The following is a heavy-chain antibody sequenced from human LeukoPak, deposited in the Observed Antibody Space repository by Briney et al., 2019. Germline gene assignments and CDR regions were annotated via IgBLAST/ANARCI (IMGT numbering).Heavy chain of an antibody. D-gene: IGHD6-13*01. Sequence: GGSLRLSCAASGFTFSDFYMSWVRQAPGKGLEWVAVISYDGSNKYYADSVKGRFTISRDNSKNTLYLQMNSLRAEDTAVYYCAKASIAAAAPDYFDYWGQGTLVTVSS. CDR3: AKASIAAAAPDYFDY. CDR2: ISYDGSNK. CDR1: GFTFSDFY. V-gene: IGHV3-30*18. J-gene: IGHJ4*02.